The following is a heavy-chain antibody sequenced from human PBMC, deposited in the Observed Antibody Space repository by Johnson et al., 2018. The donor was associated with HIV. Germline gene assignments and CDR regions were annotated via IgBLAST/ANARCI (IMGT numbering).Heavy chain of an antibody. CDR3: ARDGYYDILTGYYRNDAFDI. CDR1: GFTFTQYA. D-gene: IGHD3-9*01. Sequence: MQLVESGGGLVQPGGSLRLSCAASGFTFTQYAMHWVLQAPGKGLEWVSLIYSGGSTYYADSVKGRFTISRDNSKNTVYLQMNSLRAEDTAVYYCARDGYYDILTGYYRNDAFDIWGQGTMVTVSS. J-gene: IGHJ3*02. CDR2: IYSGGST. V-gene: IGHV3-66*01.